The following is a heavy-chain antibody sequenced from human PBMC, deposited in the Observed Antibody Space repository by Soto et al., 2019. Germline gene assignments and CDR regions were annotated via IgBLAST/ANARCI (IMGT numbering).Heavy chain of an antibody. J-gene: IGHJ4*02. CDR1: EFTFSNYA. Sequence: GGSLRLSCAASEFTFSNYAMSWVRQAPGKGLEWVSAISYGGGTTYYADSVKGRFTISRDNSKDTLYLQMNSLRAEDTAVYYCAKNPGYYYDSTGYHFDYWGQGTLVTVPQ. CDR2: ISYGGGTT. CDR3: AKNPGYYYDSTGYHFDY. V-gene: IGHV3-23*01. D-gene: IGHD3-22*01.